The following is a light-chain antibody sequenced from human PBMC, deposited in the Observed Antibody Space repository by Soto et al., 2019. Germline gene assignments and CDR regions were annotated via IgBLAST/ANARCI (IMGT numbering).Light chain of an antibody. V-gene: IGKV4-1*01. CDR2: WAS. Sequence: DIVMTQSPDSLALSLGERATINCKSSRSVLSSSNNKNFLAWYQQKPRQPPRLLIYWASTRESGVPDRFSGRGSGTDFTLTISSLQAEDVAVYYFQQYYSSPFTFGPGTKVEIK. CDR3: QQYYSSPFT. J-gene: IGKJ3*01. CDR1: RSVLSSSNNKNF.